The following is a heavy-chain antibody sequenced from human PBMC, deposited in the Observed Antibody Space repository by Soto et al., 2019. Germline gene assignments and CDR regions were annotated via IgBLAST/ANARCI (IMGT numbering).Heavy chain of an antibody. CDR1: GYSFTSYW. V-gene: IGHV5-10-1*01. CDR2: IDPSDSYT. J-gene: IGHJ4*02. CDR3: ATNSRYCSSTSCPVDY. Sequence: PGESLKISCKGSGYSFTSYWISWVRQMPGKGLEWMGRIDPSDSYTNYSPSFQGHVTISADKSISTAYLQWSSLKASDTAMYYCATNSRYCSSTSCPVDYWGQGTLVTASS. D-gene: IGHD2-2*01.